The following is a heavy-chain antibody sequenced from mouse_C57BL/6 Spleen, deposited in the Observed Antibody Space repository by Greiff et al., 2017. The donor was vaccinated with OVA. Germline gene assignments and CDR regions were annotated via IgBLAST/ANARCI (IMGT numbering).Heavy chain of an antibody. V-gene: IGHV1-64*01. Sequence: QVQLQQPGAELVKPGASVKLSCKASGYTFTSYWMHWVKQRPGQGLEWIGMIHPNSGSTNYNEKFKGKATLTVDKSSSTAYMQLSSLTSEDSAVYYCARSYYYGSTYYYAMDYWGQGTSVTVSS. D-gene: IGHD1-1*01. CDR2: IHPNSGST. CDR3: ARSYYYGSTYYYAMDY. CDR1: GYTFTSYW. J-gene: IGHJ4*01.